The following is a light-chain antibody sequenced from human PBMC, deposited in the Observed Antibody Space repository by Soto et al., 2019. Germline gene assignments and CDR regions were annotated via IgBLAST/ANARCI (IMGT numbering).Light chain of an antibody. V-gene: IGLV2-14*01. CDR1: SSDVGDYNY. Sequence: QSALTQPASVSGSPGQSITISCTGTSSDVGDYNYVSWYQQHPGKAPKLVIYDVSYRPSGFSNRFSGSKSGNTASLTISGLQAEDEADYYCSSYSRRSTVVFGGGTKVTVL. CDR3: SSYSRRSTVV. CDR2: DVS. J-gene: IGLJ2*01.